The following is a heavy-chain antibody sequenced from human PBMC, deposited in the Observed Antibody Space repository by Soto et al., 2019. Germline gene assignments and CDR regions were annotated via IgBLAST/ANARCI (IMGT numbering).Heavy chain of an antibody. D-gene: IGHD3-9*01. CDR2: MNPNSGNT. CDR1: GYTFTSYD. Sequence: QVQLVQSGAEVKKPGASVKVSCKASGYTFTSYDINWVRQATGQGLEWMGWMNPNSGNTGYAQKFQGRVTMTRNTSITTVYTELSCLRTEDTADYYSAISGYSTISYGSFDPWGQGTLVTVSS. J-gene: IGHJ5*02. V-gene: IGHV1-8*01. CDR3: AISGYSTISYGSFDP.